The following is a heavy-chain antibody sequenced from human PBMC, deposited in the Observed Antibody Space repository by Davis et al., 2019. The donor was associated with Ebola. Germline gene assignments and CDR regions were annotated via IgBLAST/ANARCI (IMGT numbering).Heavy chain of an antibody. D-gene: IGHD3-10*01. Sequence: HSQTLSLTCAISGDSVSSAGWNWIRQSPSRGLEWLGRTYYNSKWYNDYAVSVKSRITINPDTSKNQFFLQLNSVIPEDTALYYCARGWFRAGMDVWGEGTTVTVSS. J-gene: IGHJ6*04. CDR1: GDSVSSAG. V-gene: IGHV6-1*01. CDR3: ARGWFRAGMDV. CDR2: TYYNSKWYN.